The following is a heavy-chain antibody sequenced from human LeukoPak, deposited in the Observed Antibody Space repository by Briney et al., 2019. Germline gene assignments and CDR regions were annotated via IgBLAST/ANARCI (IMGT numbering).Heavy chain of an antibody. J-gene: IGHJ5*02. CDR2: IYYSGST. Sequence: SETLSLTCTVSGGSISSSSYHWGWIRQPPGKGLEWIGSIYYSGSTYYNPSLKSRVTISVDTSKNQFSLKLSSVTAADTAVYYCARHPITMVRGVITNWFDPWGQGTLVTVSS. CDR1: GGSISSSSYH. D-gene: IGHD3-10*01. V-gene: IGHV4-39*01. CDR3: ARHPITMVRGVITNWFDP.